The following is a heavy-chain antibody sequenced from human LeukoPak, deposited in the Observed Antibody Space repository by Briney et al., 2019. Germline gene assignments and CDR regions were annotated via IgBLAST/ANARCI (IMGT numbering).Heavy chain of an antibody. V-gene: IGHV1-46*01. CDR3: ARENGVYGMDV. D-gene: IGHD3-3*01. CDR1: GYTFTSYY. Sequence: ASVKVSCKASGYTFTSYYMHWVRQAPGQGLEWMGIINPSGGSTSYAQKFQGRVTMTRDTSTSTVYMELSSLRSGDTAVYYCARENGVYGMDVWGKGTTVTVSS. J-gene: IGHJ6*04. CDR2: INPSGGST.